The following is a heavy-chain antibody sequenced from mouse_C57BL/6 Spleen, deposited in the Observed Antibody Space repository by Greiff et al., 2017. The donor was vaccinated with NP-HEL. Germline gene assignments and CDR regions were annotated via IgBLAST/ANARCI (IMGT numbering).Heavy chain of an antibody. CDR3: ARSRSNYVGYFDV. D-gene: IGHD2-5*01. CDR2: IYPGDGDT. V-gene: IGHV1-82*01. J-gene: IGHJ1*03. Sequence: QVQLQQSGPELVKPGASVKISCKASGYAFSSSWMTWVKQRPGKGLEWIGRIYPGDGDTNYNGKLKGKATLTADKSSSTAYMQLSSLTSEDSAVYFCARSRSNYVGYFDVWGTGTTVTVSS. CDR1: GYAFSSSW.